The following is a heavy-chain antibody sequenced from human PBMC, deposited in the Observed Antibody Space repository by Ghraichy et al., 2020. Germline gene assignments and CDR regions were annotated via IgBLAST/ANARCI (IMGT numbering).Heavy chain of an antibody. V-gene: IGHV2-70*01. CDR3: ARYCSSYSCQGMNFFDY. CDR2: LDWDENE. Sequence: SGPTLVKPTQTLTLTCTFSGFSLSTSGMCVSWIRQPPGKALEWLALLDWDENEYYNTSLRSRLTISKDSSKNLVVLTVTNMDPVDHATYYCARYCSSYSCQGMNFFDYWGQGTLVTVSS. J-gene: IGHJ4*02. D-gene: IGHD2-2*01. CDR1: GFSLSTSGMC.